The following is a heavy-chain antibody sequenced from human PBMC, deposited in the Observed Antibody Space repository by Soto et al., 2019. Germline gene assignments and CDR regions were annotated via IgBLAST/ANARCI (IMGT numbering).Heavy chain of an antibody. D-gene: IGHD2-2*01. CDR2: ISSSSSTI. CDR1: GFTFSSYS. CDR3: ARDLGYCSSTSCYLFAHDNWFDP. Sequence: PGGSLRLSCAASGFTFSSYSMNWVRQAPGKGLEWVSYISSSSSTIYYADSVKGRFTISRDNAKNSLYLQMNSLRAEDTAVYYCARDLGYCSSTSCYLFAHDNWFDPWGQGTLVTVSS. V-gene: IGHV3-48*01. J-gene: IGHJ5*02.